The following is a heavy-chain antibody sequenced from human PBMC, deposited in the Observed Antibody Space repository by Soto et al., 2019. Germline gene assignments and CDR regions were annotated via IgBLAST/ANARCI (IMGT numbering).Heavy chain of an antibody. V-gene: IGHV1-8*01. CDR1: GYTFTSYD. D-gene: IGHD6-19*01. CDR3: ARVPSSGWYEWFDP. J-gene: IGHJ5*02. CDR2: MNPNSGNT. Sequence: ASVKVSCKASGYTFTSYDINWVRQATGQGLEWMGWMNPNSGNTGYAQKFQGRVTMTRNTSISTAYMELSSLRSDDTAVYYCARVPSSGWYEWFDPWGQGTLVTVSS.